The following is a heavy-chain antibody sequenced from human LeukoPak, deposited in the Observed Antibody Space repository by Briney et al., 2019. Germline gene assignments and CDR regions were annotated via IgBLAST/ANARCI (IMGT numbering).Heavy chain of an antibody. D-gene: IGHD6-19*01. J-gene: IGHJ4*02. CDR2: VSGSGDST. Sequence: GGSLRLSCAASGFTFSSYAMSWVRQAPGKGLEWVSAVSGSGDSTYYADSVKGRFTISRDNSKNTLYLQMNSLRAEDTAVYYCAKDEAVGGIRNANWGQGTLVTVSS. CDR3: AKDEAVGGIRNAN. CDR1: GFTFSSYA. V-gene: IGHV3-23*01.